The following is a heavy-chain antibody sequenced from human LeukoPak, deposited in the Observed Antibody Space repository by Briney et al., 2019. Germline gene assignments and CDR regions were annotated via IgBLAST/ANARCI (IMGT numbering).Heavy chain of an antibody. D-gene: IGHD3-22*01. CDR1: GFTFSSYS. CDR3: ARDVVEYYYDSSGYS. V-gene: IGHV3-21*01. J-gene: IGHJ4*02. Sequence: GGSLRLSCAASGFTFSSYSMNWVGQAPGKGLEWVSSISSSSSYIYYADSVKGRFTISRDNAKNSLYLQMNSLRAEDTAMYYCARDVVEYYYDSSGYSWGQGTLVTVSS. CDR2: ISSSSSYI.